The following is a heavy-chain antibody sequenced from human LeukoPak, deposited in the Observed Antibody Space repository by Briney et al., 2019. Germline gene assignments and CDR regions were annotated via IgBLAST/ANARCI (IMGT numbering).Heavy chain of an antibody. CDR2: ISYDGSNK. J-gene: IGHJ4*02. V-gene: IGHV3-30*07. CDR1: GFTFSSYA. D-gene: IGHD4-23*01. Sequence: PGGSLRLSCAASGFTFSSYAMHWVRQAPGKGLEWVAVISYDGSNKYYADSVKGRFTISRDNAKNSLYLQMNSLRAKDTAVYYCAREQYGGNSGFDYWGQGTLVTVSS. CDR3: AREQYGGNSGFDY.